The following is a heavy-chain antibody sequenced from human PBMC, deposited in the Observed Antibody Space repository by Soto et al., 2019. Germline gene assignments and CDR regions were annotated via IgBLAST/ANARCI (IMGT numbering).Heavy chain of an antibody. CDR2: IGGARSTAI. CDR3: ARDFGYDDV. J-gene: IGHJ6*02. D-gene: IGHD3-22*01. CDR1: GFTCSNYN. V-gene: IGHV3-48*02. Sequence: GGALRLSCAASGFTCSNYNMNWVRQAPGKGLEWVSHIGGARSTAIYYADSVKGRFTISRDNAENSLYLQMNSLRDEDTAVYYCARDFGYDDVWGQGTTVPVSS.